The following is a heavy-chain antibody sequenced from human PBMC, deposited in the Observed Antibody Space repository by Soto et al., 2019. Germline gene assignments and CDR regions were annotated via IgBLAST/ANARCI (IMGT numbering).Heavy chain of an antibody. CDR2: ISYDGSNK. CDR3: ANDEEDYYGSGSYYLPFDC. J-gene: IGHJ4*02. Sequence: QVQLVESGGGVVQPGRSLRLSCAASGFTFSSYGMHWVRQAPGKGLEWVAVISYDGSNKYYADSVKGRFTISRDNSKYTLYLQMNSLRAEDTAVYYCANDEEDYYGSGSYYLPFDCWGQGTLVTVSS. D-gene: IGHD3-10*01. V-gene: IGHV3-30*18. CDR1: GFTFSSYG.